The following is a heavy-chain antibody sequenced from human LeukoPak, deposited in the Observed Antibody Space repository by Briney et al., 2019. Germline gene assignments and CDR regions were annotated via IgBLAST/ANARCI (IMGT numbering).Heavy chain of an antibody. J-gene: IGHJ5*02. CDR2: ISDDGSNK. V-gene: IGHV3-30*04. Sequence: GGSLRLSCAASGFTFSRYAMHRVRQAPGKGLEWMAVISDDGSNKYYADSVRGRFTISRDNSKNTLYLQMNSLRAEDTAIYYCAKEGSYGDYFNCFDPWGQGTLVTVSS. CDR1: GFTFSRYA. CDR3: AKEGSYGDYFNCFDP. D-gene: IGHD4-17*01.